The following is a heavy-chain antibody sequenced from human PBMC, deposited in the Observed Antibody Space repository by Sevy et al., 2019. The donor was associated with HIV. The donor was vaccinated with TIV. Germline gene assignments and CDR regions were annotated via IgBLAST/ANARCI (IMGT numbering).Heavy chain of an antibody. CDR2: IYYTGST. Sequence: ETLSLTCTVSGDSISSNNFYWGWVRQPPEKGLEWIGSIYYTGSTYYNPSLKSRVTISVDTSKNQFSLKLTSVTAADTAVYYCAREAVALDYWGQGTLVTVSS. J-gene: IGHJ4*01. CDR3: AREAVALDY. V-gene: IGHV4-39*02. CDR1: GDSISSNNFY. D-gene: IGHD6-19*01.